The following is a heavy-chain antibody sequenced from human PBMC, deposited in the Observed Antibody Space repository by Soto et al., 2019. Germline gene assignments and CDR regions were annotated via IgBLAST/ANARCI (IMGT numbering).Heavy chain of an antibody. CDR2: IYPGDSDT. V-gene: IGHV5-51*01. D-gene: IGHD6-19*01. J-gene: IGHJ3*02. CDR1: GYSFTSYW. Sequence: GESLKISCKGSGYSFTSYWIGWVRQMPGKGLEWMGIIYPGDSDTRYSPSFQGQVTISADKSISTAYLQWSSLKASDTAMYYCARHNWQWLPLDAFDIWGQGTMVTVSS. CDR3: ARHNWQWLPLDAFDI.